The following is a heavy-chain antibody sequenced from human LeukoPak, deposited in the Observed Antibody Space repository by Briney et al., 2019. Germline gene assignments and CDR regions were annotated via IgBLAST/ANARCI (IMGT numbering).Heavy chain of an antibody. D-gene: IGHD2-15*01. Sequence: ASVKLSCTASGGTFSSYAISWVRQAPGQGLEWMVRIIPIFGTANYAQKFQGRVTITADKSTSTAYMELSSLRSEDTAVYYCASTDLVVVAATTEYYFDYWGQGTLVTVSS. CDR1: GGTFSSYA. CDR3: ASTDLVVVAATTEYYFDY. V-gene: IGHV1-69*06. J-gene: IGHJ4*02. CDR2: IIPIFGTA.